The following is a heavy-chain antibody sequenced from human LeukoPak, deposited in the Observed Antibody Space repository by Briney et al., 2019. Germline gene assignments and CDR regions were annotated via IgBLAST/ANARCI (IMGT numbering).Heavy chain of an antibody. Sequence: GRSLRLSCAASGFTFSSYGMQWVRQAPGKGLEWVAVISYNGSNKYYADSVKGRFTISRDNSKNTLYLQMNSLRAEDTAVYYCAKDGTRYYFDYWGQGTLVTVSS. CDR3: AKDGTRYYFDY. V-gene: IGHV3-30*18. J-gene: IGHJ4*02. CDR2: ISYNGSNK. CDR1: GFTFSSYG. D-gene: IGHD1-26*01.